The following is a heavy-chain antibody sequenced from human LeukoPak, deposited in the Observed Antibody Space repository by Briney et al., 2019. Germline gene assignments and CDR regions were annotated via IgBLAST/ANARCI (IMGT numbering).Heavy chain of an antibody. CDR2: ISSSSSYI. CDR1: GFTFSSYA. Sequence: PGGSLRLSCAASGFTFSSYAMSWVRQAPGKGLEWVSSISSSSSYIYYADSVKGRFTISRDNAKNSLYLQMNSLRAEDTAVYYCARDKTLVVVPAAVSYYYYGMDVWGQGTTVTVSS. J-gene: IGHJ6*02. D-gene: IGHD2-2*01. CDR3: ARDKTLVVVPAAVSYYYYGMDV. V-gene: IGHV3-21*01.